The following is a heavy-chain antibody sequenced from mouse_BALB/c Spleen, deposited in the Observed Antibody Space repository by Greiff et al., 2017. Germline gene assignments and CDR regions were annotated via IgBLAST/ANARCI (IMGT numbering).Heavy chain of an antibody. V-gene: IGHV1-87*01. CDR3: ARMGAARASSMDY. Sequence: SGAELARPGASVKLSCKASGYTFTIYWMQWVKQRPGQGLEWIGAIYPGDGDTRYTQKFKGKATLTADKSSSTAYMQLSSLASEDSAVYYCARMGAARASSMDYWGQGTSVTVSS. J-gene: IGHJ4*01. CDR2: IYPGDGDT. CDR1: GYTFTIYW. D-gene: IGHD3-1*01.